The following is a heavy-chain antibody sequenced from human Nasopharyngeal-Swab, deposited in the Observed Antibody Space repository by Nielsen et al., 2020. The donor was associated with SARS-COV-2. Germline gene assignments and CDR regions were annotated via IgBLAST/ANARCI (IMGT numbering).Heavy chain of an antibody. V-gene: IGHV3-30*18. CDR1: GFTFSTYD. Sequence: GESLKISCAASGFTFSTYDMRWVRQTPGKGLEWVAVVSYDGTNRNYADSVKGRFTISRDNSKDRLYLQMNSLRAEDTAVYYCAKTPGGGNNYFDYWGQGTLVTVSS. CDR3: AKTPGGGNNYFDY. J-gene: IGHJ4*02. D-gene: IGHD5-24*01. CDR2: VSYDGTNR.